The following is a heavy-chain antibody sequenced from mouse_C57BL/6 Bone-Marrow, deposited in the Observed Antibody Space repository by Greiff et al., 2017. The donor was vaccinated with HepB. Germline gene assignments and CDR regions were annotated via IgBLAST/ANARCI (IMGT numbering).Heavy chain of an antibody. CDR1: GYSFTGYY. V-gene: IGHV1-31*01. D-gene: IGHD1-1*01. CDR3: ASGNYGSAYFDY. CDR2: IYPYNGVS. J-gene: IGHJ2*01. Sequence: VQLQQSGPELVKPGALVKISCKASGYSFTGYYMHWVKQSHGNILAWIGYIYPYNGVSSYDQKFKGKDTLTVDKSSSTAYMELRSLTSEDSAVYYCASGNYGSAYFDYWGQGTTLTVSS.